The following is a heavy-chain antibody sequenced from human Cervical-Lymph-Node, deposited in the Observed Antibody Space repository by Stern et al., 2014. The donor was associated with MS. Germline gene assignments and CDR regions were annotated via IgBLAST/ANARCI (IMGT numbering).Heavy chain of an antibody. CDR1: GYIFTSYY. Sequence: QVQLVQSGGEVKKPGASVKVSCRASGYIFTSYYIHWVRQAPGKGLVWMGRLNPSSGATDLPQSFQDRVTMTRDTSITTAYMELTRLTSDDTAVYYCARSITVTPLEYWGQGSLVAVSS. V-gene: IGHV1-2*06. CDR2: LNPSSGAT. CDR3: ARSITVTPLEY. J-gene: IGHJ4*02. D-gene: IGHD4-17*01.